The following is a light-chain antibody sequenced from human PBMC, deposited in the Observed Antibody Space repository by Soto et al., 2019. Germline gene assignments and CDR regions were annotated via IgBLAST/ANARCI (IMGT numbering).Light chain of an antibody. Sequence: EIVLTQSPATLSLSPGERATLSCRASQSVSSYLAWYQQKPGQAPRLLIYDASNRATGIPARFSGSGSGTDFPLTIRSLEPEDFAVYYCQQRRNWPTFGPGTKVDIK. CDR1: QSVSSY. V-gene: IGKV3-11*01. CDR3: QQRRNWPT. CDR2: DAS. J-gene: IGKJ3*01.